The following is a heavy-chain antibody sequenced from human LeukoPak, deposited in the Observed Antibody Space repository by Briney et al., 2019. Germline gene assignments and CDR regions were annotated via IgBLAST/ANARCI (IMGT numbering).Heavy chain of an antibody. CDR1: GGSFSGYY. CDR3: ARKYCSGGSCYLGWFDP. D-gene: IGHD2-15*01. CDR2: INHSGST. Sequence: TSETLSLTCAVYGGSFSGYYWSWIRQPPGKGLEWIGEINHSGSTNYNPSLKSRVTISVDTSKNQFSLKLSSVTAADTAVYYCARKYCSGGSCYLGWFDPWGQGTLVTVSS. J-gene: IGHJ5*02. V-gene: IGHV4-34*01.